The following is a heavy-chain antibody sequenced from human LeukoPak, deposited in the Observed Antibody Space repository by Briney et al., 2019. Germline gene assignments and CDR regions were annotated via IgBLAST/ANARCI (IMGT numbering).Heavy chain of an antibody. CDR2: IYYSGST. Sequence: SETLSLTCTVSGGSISSSSYYWGWIRQPPGKGLEWIGSIYYSGSTNYNPSLKSRVTISVDTSKNQFSLKLSSVTAADTAVYYCARIYGSGSYYYYYMDVWGKGTTVPISS. CDR3: ARIYGSGSYYYYYMDV. CDR1: GGSISSSSYY. D-gene: IGHD3-10*01. V-gene: IGHV4-39*07. J-gene: IGHJ6*03.